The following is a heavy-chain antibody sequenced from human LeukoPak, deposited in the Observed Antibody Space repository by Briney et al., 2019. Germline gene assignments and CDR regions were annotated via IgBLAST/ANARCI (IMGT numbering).Heavy chain of an antibody. CDR3: ARDVGASAPDAFDI. V-gene: IGHV3-21*01. CDR2: ISSSSIYI. Sequence: SISSSSIYIYYADSLKGRFTISREKAKNSMYMKMNSLRAEDTDVYYCARDVGASAPDAFDIWGQGTMVTVSS. J-gene: IGHJ3*02. D-gene: IGHD1-26*01.